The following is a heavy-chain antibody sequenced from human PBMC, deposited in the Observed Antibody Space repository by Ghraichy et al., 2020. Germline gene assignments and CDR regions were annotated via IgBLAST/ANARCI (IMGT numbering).Heavy chain of an antibody. CDR3: ARVSRQGPGYSSSWLAFDI. V-gene: IGHV3-48*02. J-gene: IGHJ3*02. CDR2: ISSSSSTI. D-gene: IGHD6-13*01. CDR1: GFTFSSYS. Sequence: GGSLRLSCAASGFTFSSYSMNWVRQAPGKGLEWVSYISSSSSTIYYADSVKGRFTISRDNAKNSLYLQMNSLRDEDTAVYYCARVSRQGPGYSSSWLAFDIWGQGTMVTVSS.